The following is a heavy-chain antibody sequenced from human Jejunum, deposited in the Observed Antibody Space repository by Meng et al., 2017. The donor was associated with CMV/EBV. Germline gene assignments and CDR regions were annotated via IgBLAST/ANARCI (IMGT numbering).Heavy chain of an antibody. CDR2: IKQDGSEK. Sequence: SGFTFTKQWMTWVRQARGKGLEWVASIKQDGSEKDYVDSVKGRFTISRDNAKNSLYLQMNSLRDEDTAVYYCAKGKWELLSFDSWGHGTLVTVSS. V-gene: IGHV3-7*01. CDR3: AKGKWELLSFDS. J-gene: IGHJ4*01. CDR1: GFTFTKQW. D-gene: IGHD1-26*01.